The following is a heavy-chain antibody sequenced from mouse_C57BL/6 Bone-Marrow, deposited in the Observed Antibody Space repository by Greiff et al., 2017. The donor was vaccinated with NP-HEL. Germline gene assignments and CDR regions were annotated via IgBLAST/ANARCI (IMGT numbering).Heavy chain of an antibody. CDR1: GYTFTDYY. V-gene: IGHV1-19*01. CDR3: AGSTMVNTWFAY. D-gene: IGHD2-1*01. J-gene: IGHJ3*01. CDR2: INPYNGGT. Sequence: EVQLQQSGPVLVKPGASVKMSCKASGYTFTDYYMNWVKQSHGKSLEWIGVINPYNGGTSYNQKFKGKATLTVDKSSSTAYMELNSLTSEDSAVYYCAGSTMVNTWFAYWGQGTLVTVSA.